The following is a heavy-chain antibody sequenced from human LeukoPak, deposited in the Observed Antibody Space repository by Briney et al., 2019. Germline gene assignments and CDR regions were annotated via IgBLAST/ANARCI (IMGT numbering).Heavy chain of an antibody. Sequence: SVKLSCKASVGTFSSYAISWVRQAPGQGLECMGGIIPIFVTATYAQKFQGSVTITTAESTSNAYMELRSPRSEATAVYYCAREALGVFWFDPWGQGTLVTVSS. J-gene: IGHJ5*02. CDR3: AREALGVFWFDP. D-gene: IGHD3-10*01. CDR1: VGTFSSYA. CDR2: IIPIFVTA. V-gene: IGHV1-69*05.